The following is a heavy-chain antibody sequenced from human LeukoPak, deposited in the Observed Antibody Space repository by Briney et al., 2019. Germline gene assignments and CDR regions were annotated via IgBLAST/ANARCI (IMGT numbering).Heavy chain of an antibody. V-gene: IGHV3-11*01. CDR1: GFTFSDYY. CDR2: ISSSGSTI. Sequence: GGSLRLSCAASGFTFSDYYMSWIRQAPGKGLEWVSYISSSGSTIYYADSVKGRFTISRDNAKNSLYPQMNSLRAEDTAVYYCARCPDDYYDSSGYYYVIFDYWGQGTLVTVSS. J-gene: IGHJ4*02. D-gene: IGHD3-22*01. CDR3: ARCPDDYYDSSGYYYVIFDY.